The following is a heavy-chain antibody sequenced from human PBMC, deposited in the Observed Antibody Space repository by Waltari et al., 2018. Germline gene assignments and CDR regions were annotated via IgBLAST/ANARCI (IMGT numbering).Heavy chain of an antibody. CDR1: GFTVSSNY. Sequence: EVQLVESGGGLVQPGGSLRLSCAASGFTVSSNYMSWVRQAPGKGLEWVSLIYSGGSTYYADSVKGRFTISSDNSKNTLYLQMNSLRPEDTAVYYCARWGYSNSWYGLFDYWGQGTLVTVSS. CDR3: ARWGYSNSWYGLFDY. D-gene: IGHD6-13*01. CDR2: IYSGGST. J-gene: IGHJ4*02. V-gene: IGHV3-66*02.